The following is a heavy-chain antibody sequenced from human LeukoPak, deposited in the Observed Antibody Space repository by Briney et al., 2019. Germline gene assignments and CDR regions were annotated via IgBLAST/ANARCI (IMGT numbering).Heavy chain of an antibody. J-gene: IGHJ4*02. V-gene: IGHV4-39*07. CDR3: ASTSSGWYVPLDY. CDR1: GGSISSSSYY. Sequence: SETLSLTCTVSGGSISSSSYYWGWIRQPPGKGLEWIGGIYYSGSTNYNPSLKSRVTISVDTSKNQFSLKLSSVTAADTAVYYCASTSSGWYVPLDYWGQGTLVTVSS. D-gene: IGHD6-19*01. CDR2: IYYSGST.